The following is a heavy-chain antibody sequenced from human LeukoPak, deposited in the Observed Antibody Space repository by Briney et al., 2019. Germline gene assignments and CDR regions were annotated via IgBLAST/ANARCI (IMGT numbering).Heavy chain of an antibody. CDR2: INHSGST. CDR3: ASPGEGHAFDI. D-gene: IGHD4-17*01. Sequence: SETLSLTCAVYGGSFSGYYWSWIRQPPGKGLEWIGEINHSGSTNYNPSLKSRVTISVDTSKNQFSLKLSSVTAVDTAVYYCASPGEGHAFDIWGQGTMVTVSS. V-gene: IGHV4-34*01. J-gene: IGHJ3*02. CDR1: GGSFSGYY.